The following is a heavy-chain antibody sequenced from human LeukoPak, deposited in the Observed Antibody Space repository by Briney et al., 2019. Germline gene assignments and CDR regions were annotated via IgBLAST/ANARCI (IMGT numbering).Heavy chain of an antibody. CDR1: GGPIGNFF. J-gene: IGHJ4*02. CDR3: ARDWELGH. V-gene: IGHV4-59*01. CDR2: IYENGRT. D-gene: IGHD1-26*01. Sequence: SETLSLTCTVSGGPIGNFFWSWIRQSPGEGLGWIGFIYENGRTSYNPSLKSRVTISVDMSKNQFSLRLTSMTAADTAVYYCARDWELGHWGRGILVTVTS.